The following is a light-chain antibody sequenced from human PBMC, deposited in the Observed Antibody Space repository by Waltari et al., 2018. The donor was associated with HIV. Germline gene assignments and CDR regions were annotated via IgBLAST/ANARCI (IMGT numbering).Light chain of an antibody. J-gene: IGLJ2*01. Sequence: QSALTQPPSASGSPGQSVTISCTGTSSDVGGYNYVSWYQQLPGRAHKLMIYDVTNRPSRVPDRFAGANSSNTASLTVSVLQAEEEADYFCSSYSGSNTLVFGGGTKLTGL. CDR2: DVT. CDR3: SSYSGSNTLV. CDR1: SSDVGGYNY. V-gene: IGLV2-8*01.